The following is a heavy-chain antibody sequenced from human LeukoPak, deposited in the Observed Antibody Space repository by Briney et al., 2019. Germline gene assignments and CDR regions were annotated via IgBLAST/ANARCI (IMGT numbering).Heavy chain of an antibody. CDR2: MYHRGST. D-gene: IGHD5-18*01. Sequence: KPSETLSLTCTVSGYSITSGYYWGWIRQPPGKGLEWIGSMYHRGSTYYNPSLESRVTISVDTSKNQFSLKLSSVTAADTAVYYCARGDTAMVTSLGFDYWGQGTLVTVSS. CDR3: ARGDTAMVTSLGFDY. V-gene: IGHV4-38-2*02. J-gene: IGHJ4*02. CDR1: GYSITSGYY.